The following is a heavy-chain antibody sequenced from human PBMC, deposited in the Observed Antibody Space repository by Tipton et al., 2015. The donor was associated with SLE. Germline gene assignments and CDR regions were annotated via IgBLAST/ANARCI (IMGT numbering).Heavy chain of an antibody. V-gene: IGHV4-59*01. D-gene: IGHD1-26*01. CDR3: TKGAESEPTGFDC. J-gene: IGHJ5*01. CDR1: GGSISSYF. CDR2: ISYSGST. Sequence: GLVKPSETLSLTCTVSGGSISSYFWSWIRQPPGKGLEWIGYISYSGSTNYNPSLKSRVTISADTSKNQFSLKLSSVTAAATAVYYCTKGAESEPTGFDCWGQGTLATVSS.